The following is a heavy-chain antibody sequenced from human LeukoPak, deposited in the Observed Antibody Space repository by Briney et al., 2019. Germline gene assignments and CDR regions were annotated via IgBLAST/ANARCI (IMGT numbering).Heavy chain of an antibody. CDR1: GYTFTDYY. Sequence: VASVKVSCKASGYTFTDYYMHWVRQAPGQGLEWMGRINPNSGGTNYAQKFQGRVTMTRGTSISTAYMELSRLTSDDTTVYYCARDRGIAAAGTSFTFDYWGQGTLVTVSS. CDR3: ARDRGIAAAGTSFTFDY. V-gene: IGHV1-2*06. D-gene: IGHD6-13*01. J-gene: IGHJ4*02. CDR2: INPNSGGT.